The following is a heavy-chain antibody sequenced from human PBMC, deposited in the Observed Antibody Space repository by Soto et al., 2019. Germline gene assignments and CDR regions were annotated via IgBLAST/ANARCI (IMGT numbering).Heavy chain of an antibody. D-gene: IGHD2-15*01. Sequence: QVQLQPWGAGLLKPSETLSLTCAVYGGSFSGYYWSWIRQPSGKGLEWIGEINHSGSTKYNPSLKSRVTISVDSSKNQFSLKLSSVTAADTAVYYCARGYCSGGSYSIYFQHWGQGTLVTVSS. V-gene: IGHV4-34*01. CDR3: ARGYCSGGSYSIYFQH. J-gene: IGHJ1*01. CDR2: INHSGST. CDR1: GGSFSGYY.